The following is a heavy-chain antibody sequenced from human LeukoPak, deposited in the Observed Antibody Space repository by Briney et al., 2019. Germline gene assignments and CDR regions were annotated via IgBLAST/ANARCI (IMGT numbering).Heavy chain of an antibody. D-gene: IGHD2-2*01. Sequence: SETLSLTCTVSGGSISSGDYYWSWIRQPPGKGLEWIGYIYYSGSTYYNPALKSRVTISVDTAKNQFSLTLSSATDADTAVYYCARAYCSSTSCSDEYYYYGMDVWGQGTTVTVSS. V-gene: IGHV4-30-4*01. CDR2: IYYSGST. CDR1: GGSISSGDYY. CDR3: ARAYCSSTSCSDEYYYYGMDV. J-gene: IGHJ6*02.